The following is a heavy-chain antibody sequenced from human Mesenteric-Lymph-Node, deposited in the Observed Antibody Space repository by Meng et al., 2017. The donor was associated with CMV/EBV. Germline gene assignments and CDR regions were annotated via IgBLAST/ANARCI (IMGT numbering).Heavy chain of an antibody. CDR3: AKSVTIFTLDY. CDR1: GFTFDNYT. Sequence: GESLKISCAASGFTFDNYTMHWVRQAPGKGLEWVAVISSDGSDKYFADSVKGRFTISRDNTKNTLYLQMNSLRPEDTAVYYCAKSVTIFTLDYWGQGTLVTVSS. J-gene: IGHJ4*02. V-gene: IGHV3-30-3*01. D-gene: IGHD3-3*01. CDR2: ISSDGSDK.